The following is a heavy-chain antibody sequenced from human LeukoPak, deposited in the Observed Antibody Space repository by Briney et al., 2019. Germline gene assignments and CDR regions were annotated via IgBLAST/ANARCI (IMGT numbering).Heavy chain of an antibody. CDR3: AAYSSSPHDAFDI. V-gene: IGHV1-8*01. J-gene: IGHJ3*02. CDR1: GYTITSSD. CDR2: MNPNSGNT. D-gene: IGHD6-6*01. Sequence: GASVKVSCKASGYTITSSDVNWVRQATGQGLEWMGWMNPNSGNTGYAQKFQGRVTMTRNTSISTAYMELSGLRSEDTAVYYCAAYSSSPHDAFDIWGQGTMVTVSS.